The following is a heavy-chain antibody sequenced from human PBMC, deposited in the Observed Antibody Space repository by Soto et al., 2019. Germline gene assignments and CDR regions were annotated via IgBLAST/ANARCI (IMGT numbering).Heavy chain of an antibody. CDR3: ARLRRVDDESAKGWFAS. D-gene: IGHD5-12*01. CDR1: GDSVSRDADY. V-gene: IGHV4-30-4*08. CDR2: IYYSVTT. Sequence: QVQLQASGPGQVKPAETLSLTCSVSGDSVSRDADYWSWFRHHPGKGLAWIGSIYYSVTTCYHSSLKIRATLAVDTSKHPFSLKLCSGTAADTAVSVCARLRRVDDESAKGWFASWGHGPLVPFAS. J-gene: IGHJ5*01.